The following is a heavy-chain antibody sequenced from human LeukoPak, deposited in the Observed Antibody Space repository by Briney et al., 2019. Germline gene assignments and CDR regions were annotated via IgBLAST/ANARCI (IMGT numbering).Heavy chain of an antibody. Sequence: GGSLRLSCAASGFIFSSYGMHWVRQAPGKGLEWVAVIWYDGSNKYYADSVKGRFTISRDNSKNTLYLQMNSLRAEDTAVYYCARGRPQKGYCSSTSCYNFDYWGQGTLVTVSS. J-gene: IGHJ4*02. CDR2: IWYDGSNK. CDR3: ARGRPQKGYCSSTSCYNFDY. CDR1: GFIFSSYG. D-gene: IGHD2-2*02. V-gene: IGHV3-33*08.